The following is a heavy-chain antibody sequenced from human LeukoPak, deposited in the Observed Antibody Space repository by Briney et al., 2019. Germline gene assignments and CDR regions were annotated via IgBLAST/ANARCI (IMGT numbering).Heavy chain of an antibody. CDR2: INPNSGGT. D-gene: IGHD3-22*01. CDR1: GYTFTGYY. Sequence: ASVKVSCKASGYTFTGYYMHWVRQAPGQGLEWMGWINPNSGGTNYAQKFQGRVTITRDTSISTAYMELSRLRSDDTAVYYCARDSLYYYDSSGYYSFFGYWGQGTLVTVSS. V-gene: IGHV1-2*02. CDR3: ARDSLYYYDSSGYYSFFGY. J-gene: IGHJ4*02.